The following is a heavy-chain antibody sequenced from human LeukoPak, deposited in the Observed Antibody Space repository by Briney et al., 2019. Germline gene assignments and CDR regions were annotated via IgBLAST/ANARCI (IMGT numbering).Heavy chain of an antibody. J-gene: IGHJ4*02. V-gene: IGHV3-21*01. CDR3: ARDLKNMIVATIDY. D-gene: IGHD3-22*01. CDR2: ISSSSSYI. Sequence: GGSLRLSCAASGFTFSDTWMHWVRQAPGKGLEWVSSISSSSSYIYYADSVKGRFTISRDNAKNSLYLRMDSLRAEDTAVYYCARDLKNMIVATIDYWGQGTLVTVSS. CDR1: GFTFSDTW.